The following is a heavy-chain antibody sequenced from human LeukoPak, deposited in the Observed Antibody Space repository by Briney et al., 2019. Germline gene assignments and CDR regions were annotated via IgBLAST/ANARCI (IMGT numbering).Heavy chain of an antibody. CDR3: ARGGYSSGSRPGY. J-gene: IGHJ4*02. D-gene: IGHD6-19*01. CDR1: GFTFSSYA. V-gene: IGHV3-30*04. Sequence: GGSLRLSCAASGFTFSSYAMHWVRQAPGKGLEWVAVISYDGSNKYYADSVKGRFTISRDNSENTLYLQMNSLRAEDTAVYYCARGGYSSGSRPGYWGQGTLVTVSS. CDR2: ISYDGSNK.